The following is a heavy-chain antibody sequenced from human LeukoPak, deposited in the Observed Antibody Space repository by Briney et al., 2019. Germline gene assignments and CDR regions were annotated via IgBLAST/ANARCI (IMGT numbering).Heavy chain of an antibody. V-gene: IGHV5-51*01. CDR1: GYSFTSYW. D-gene: IGHD3-10*01. CDR2: IYPGDSDT. CDR3: ARGIGHYYGSGSYGGIDY. Sequence: GESLKISCKGSGYSFTSYWIGWVRQMPGEGLEWMGIIYPGDSDTRYSPSFQGQVTISADKSISTAYLQWSSLKASDTAMYYCARGIGHYYGSGSYGGIDYWGQGTLVTVSS. J-gene: IGHJ4*02.